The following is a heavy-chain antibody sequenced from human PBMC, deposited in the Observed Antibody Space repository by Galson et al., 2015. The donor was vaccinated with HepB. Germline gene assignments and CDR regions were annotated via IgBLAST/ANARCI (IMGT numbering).Heavy chain of an antibody. CDR2: IRTKRYTYAT. D-gene: IGHD5-24*01. CDR3: TRLGDGFTLKHDTFDI. J-gene: IGHJ3*02. CDR1: GLTFSDSA. Sequence: SLRLSCAASGLTFSDSAIHWVRQASGKGLEWIGHIRTKRYTYATGYAVSVKGRFTISRDDAKDTAYLQMNGLKADDTALYYCTRLGDGFTLKHDTFDIWGQGTMVIVSS. V-gene: IGHV3-73*01.